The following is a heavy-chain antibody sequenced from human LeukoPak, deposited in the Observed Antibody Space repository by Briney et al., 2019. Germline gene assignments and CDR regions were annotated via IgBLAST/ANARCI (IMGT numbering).Heavy chain of an antibody. V-gene: IGHV1-3*03. CDR2: INAGNGNT. CDR3: ARVTYYYGSSGYGDHYFDY. CDR1: GYTVTSYA. D-gene: IGHD3-22*01. Sequence: ASVKVSCKASGYTVTSYAMHWVRQAPGQRLEWRGWINAGNGNTKYSQEFQGRVTITRDTSASTAYMELSSLRSEDMAVYYCARVTYYYGSSGYGDHYFDYWGQGTLVTVSS. J-gene: IGHJ4*02.